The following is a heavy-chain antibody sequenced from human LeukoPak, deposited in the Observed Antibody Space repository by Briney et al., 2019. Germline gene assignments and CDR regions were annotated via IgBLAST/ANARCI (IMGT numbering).Heavy chain of an antibody. V-gene: IGHV3-33*06. CDR3: AKDGQQQFGYYYYYMDV. Sequence: PGRSLRLSCAASGFTFSSYGMHWVRQAPGKGLEWVAVIWYYGSNKYYADSVKGRFTISKDNSKNTLYLQMNSLRAEDTAVYYCAKDGQQQFGYYYYYMDVWGKGTTVTVSS. CDR2: IWYYGSNK. J-gene: IGHJ6*03. D-gene: IGHD6-13*01. CDR1: GFTFSSYG.